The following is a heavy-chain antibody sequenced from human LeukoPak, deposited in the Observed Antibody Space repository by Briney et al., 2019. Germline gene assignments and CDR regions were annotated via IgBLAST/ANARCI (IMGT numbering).Heavy chain of an antibody. V-gene: IGHV1-46*01. J-gene: IGHJ4*02. D-gene: IGHD6-19*01. CDR1: GYTFANYY. CDR2: IDPNGGRT. CDR3: ARGSYISGQRGPNDC. Sequence: ASVKVSCKASGYTFANYYMYWVRQAPGQGLEWMGAIDPNGGRTSYAQKFQDRVTMTRDTSTTTVCMDLSSLRSEDTAVYYCARGSYISGQRGPNDCWGQGTLVTVSS.